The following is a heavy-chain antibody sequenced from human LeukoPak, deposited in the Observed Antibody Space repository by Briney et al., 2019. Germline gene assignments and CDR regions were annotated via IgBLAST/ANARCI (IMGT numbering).Heavy chain of an antibody. J-gene: IGHJ4*02. D-gene: IGHD4-17*01. Sequence: PSETLSLTCTVSGGSVSSGTYYWAWIRQPPGKGLQWIGSIYYSGTTYYNPSLKSRVTISVDTSKNQFSPKLNSVTAADTAMYHCARHGHHGDYDFWGQGTLVTVSS. V-gene: IGHV4-39*01. CDR2: IYYSGTT. CDR1: GGSVSSGTYY. CDR3: ARHGHHGDYDF.